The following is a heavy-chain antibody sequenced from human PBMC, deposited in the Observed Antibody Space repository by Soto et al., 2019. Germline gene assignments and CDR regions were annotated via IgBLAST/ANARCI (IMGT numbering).Heavy chain of an antibody. J-gene: IGHJ4*02. CDR2: IYYSGST. CDR3: ATYYYDSSGYYVFDY. Sequence: QVQLQESGPGLVKPSQPLSLTCTVSGVSIRSGGYFGICLRQPPGKGVEWIGYIYYSGSTYYNPSLKSRVTISVDTSKNQFSLKLSSVTAADTAVYYCATYYYDSSGYYVFDYWGQGTLVTVSS. CDR1: GVSIRSGGYF. V-gene: IGHV4-31*03. D-gene: IGHD3-22*01.